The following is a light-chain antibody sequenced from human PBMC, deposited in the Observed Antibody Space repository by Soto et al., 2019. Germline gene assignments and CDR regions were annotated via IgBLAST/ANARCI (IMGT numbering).Light chain of an antibody. CDR2: GAS. Sequence: IVLTQSPGTLSLSPGERATLSCRASQSVSSNYLAWYQQKPGQAARLLIYGASNRATAIADRFSGSGSATDFTLTISRVDPEDLAVYYCHQYGSSPYTFGQGTRLDI. V-gene: IGKV3-20*01. CDR1: QSVSSNY. CDR3: HQYGSSPYT. J-gene: IGKJ2*01.